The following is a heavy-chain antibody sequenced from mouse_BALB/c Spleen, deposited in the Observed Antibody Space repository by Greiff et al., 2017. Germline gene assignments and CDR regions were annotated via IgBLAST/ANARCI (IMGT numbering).Heavy chain of an antibody. Sequence: VKVVESGAELVKPGASVKLSCKASGYTFTSYYMYWVKQRPGQGLEWIGEINPSNGGTNFNEKFKSKATLTVDKSSSTAYMQLSSLTSEDSAVYYCTRSRSSPFDYWGQGTTLTVSS. CDR2: INPSNGGT. CDR3: TRSRSSPFDY. J-gene: IGHJ2*01. V-gene: IGHV1S81*02. D-gene: IGHD1-1*01. CDR1: GYTFTSYY.